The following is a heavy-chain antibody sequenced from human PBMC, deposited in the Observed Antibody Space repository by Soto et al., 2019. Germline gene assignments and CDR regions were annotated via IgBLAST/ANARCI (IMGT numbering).Heavy chain of an antibody. CDR3: AREASVAVINWFDP. CDR2: ILYDGSVQ. CDR1: GFTFSNYA. V-gene: IGHV3-30-3*01. D-gene: IGHD6-6*01. Sequence: GGSLRLSCAGSGFTFSNYAVNLVRQSPGKGLEWVAVILYDGSVQHYADSVKGRFTVSRDNSKNTVYLQMNSLTPEDTATYYCAREASVAVINWFDPWGQGTLVTVSS. J-gene: IGHJ5*02.